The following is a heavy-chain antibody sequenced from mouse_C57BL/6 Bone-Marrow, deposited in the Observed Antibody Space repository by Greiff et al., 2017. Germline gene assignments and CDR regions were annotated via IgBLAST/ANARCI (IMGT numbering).Heavy chain of an antibody. CDR1: GFTFSSYA. CDR3: ARDRTVVAHYYAMDY. J-gene: IGHJ4*01. CDR2: ISDGGSYT. V-gene: IGHV5-4*01. D-gene: IGHD1-1*01. Sequence: DVHLVESGGGLVKPGGSLKLSCAASGFTFSSYAMSWVRQTPEKRLEWVATISDGGSYTYYPDNVKGRFTISRDNAKNNLYLQMSHLKSEDTAMYYCARDRTVVAHYYAMDYWGQGTSVTVSS.